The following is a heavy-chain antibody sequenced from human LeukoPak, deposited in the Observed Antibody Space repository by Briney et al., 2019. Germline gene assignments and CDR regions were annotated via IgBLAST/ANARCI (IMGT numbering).Heavy chain of an antibody. CDR1: GGSISSYY. Sequence: SETLSLTCTVSGGSISSYYWSWIRQPPGKGLEWIGYIYYSGSTNYNPSLKSRVTISVDTSKNQFSLKLSSVTAADTAVYYCARGRLWFGEFQSWGQGTLVTVSS. CDR3: ARGRLWFGEFQS. J-gene: IGHJ5*02. CDR2: IYYSGST. D-gene: IGHD3-10*01. V-gene: IGHV4-59*01.